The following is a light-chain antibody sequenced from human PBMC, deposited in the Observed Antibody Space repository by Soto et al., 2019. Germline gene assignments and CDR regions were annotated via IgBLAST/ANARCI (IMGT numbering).Light chain of an antibody. CDR1: QSVSSY. Sequence: EIVLTQSPATLSLSPGERATLSCRASQSVSSYLAWYQQKPGQAPRLLIYEASNRATGIPARFSGSGSGTDFTLTIGSLEPEDFAVYYCQQRSNWRSTFGGETKVEIK. J-gene: IGKJ4*01. V-gene: IGKV3-11*01. CDR3: QQRSNWRST. CDR2: EAS.